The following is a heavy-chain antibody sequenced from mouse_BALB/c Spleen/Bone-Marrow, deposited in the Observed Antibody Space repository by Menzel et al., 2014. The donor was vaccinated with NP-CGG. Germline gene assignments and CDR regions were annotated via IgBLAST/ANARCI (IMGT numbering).Heavy chain of an antibody. V-gene: IGHV14-3*02. CDR3: ASYRYAWYFDV. D-gene: IGHD2-14*01. Sequence: EVQLQESGAELVKPGASVKLSCTASGLNIKDTYMHWVQQRPEQGLEWIGRIDPANGNTKYDPKFQGKATITADTSSNTAYLQLSSLTSEDTAVYYCASYRYAWYFDVWGAGTTVTVSS. J-gene: IGHJ1*01. CDR1: GLNIKDTY. CDR2: IDPANGNT.